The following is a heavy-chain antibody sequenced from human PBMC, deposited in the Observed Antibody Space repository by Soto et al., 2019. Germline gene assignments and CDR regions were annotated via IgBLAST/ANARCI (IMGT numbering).Heavy chain of an antibody. J-gene: IGHJ4*02. V-gene: IGHV1-18*01. CDR3: ARVIFGVDYFDY. Sequence: QVQLVQSGAEVKKPGASVKVSCKASGYTFTSYGISWVRQAPGQGLEWMGWIRAYNGNTNNAQKLQDRVTMTTDTATSTAYMELRSLRSDDTAVYYCARVIFGVDYFDYWGQGTLVTVSS. CDR2: IRAYNGNT. D-gene: IGHD3-3*01. CDR1: GYTFTSYG.